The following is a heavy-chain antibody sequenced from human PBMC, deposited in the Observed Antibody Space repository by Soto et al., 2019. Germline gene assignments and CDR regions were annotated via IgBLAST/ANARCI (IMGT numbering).Heavy chain of an antibody. CDR3: ARGLVATIQRLGFDP. D-gene: IGHD5-12*01. Sequence: QVQLVQSGAEVKKPGASVKVSCKASGYTFTSYGSSWVRQAPGQGLEWMGWISAYNGNTNYAQKLQGRVTMNTDTSSSTAYMELRSMRSDDTAVYYCARGLVATIQRLGFDPWGQGTLVTVSS. CDR2: ISAYNGNT. J-gene: IGHJ5*02. CDR1: GYTFTSYG. V-gene: IGHV1-18*01.